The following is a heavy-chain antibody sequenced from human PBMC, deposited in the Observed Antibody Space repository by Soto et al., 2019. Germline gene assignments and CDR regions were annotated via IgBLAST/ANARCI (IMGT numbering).Heavy chain of an antibody. J-gene: IGHJ4*02. V-gene: IGHV4-59*01. CDR1: GGAIIGSY. CDR2: VYYTGST. D-gene: IGHD6-19*01. Sequence: PAETLSLTCSVSGGAIIGSYWICIRHSPGKGLEWLGYVYYTGSTNYSPSLRSRVSISVDTSKNEFSLRLSSVTAADTAVYFCARSVAVPGAHIDYWGQGTQVTVSS. CDR3: ARSVAVPGAHIDY.